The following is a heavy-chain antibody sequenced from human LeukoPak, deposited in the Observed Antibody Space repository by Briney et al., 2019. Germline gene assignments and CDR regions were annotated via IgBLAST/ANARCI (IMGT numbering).Heavy chain of an antibody. Sequence: SETLSLTCTVSGGSISRNYWGWIRQPAGKGLEWIGRIYSSESPNYNPSLKSRVTMSVDTSKNQFSLKLSSVTAADTAVYYCARGAVATAYYYYYGMDVWGQGTTVTVSS. CDR3: ARGAVATAYYYYYGMDV. CDR2: IYSSESP. J-gene: IGHJ6*02. D-gene: IGHD5-12*01. CDR1: GGSISRNY. V-gene: IGHV4-4*07.